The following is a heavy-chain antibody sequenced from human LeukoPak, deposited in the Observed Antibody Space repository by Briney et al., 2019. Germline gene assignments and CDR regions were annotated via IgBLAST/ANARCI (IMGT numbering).Heavy chain of an antibody. D-gene: IGHD5-12*01. CDR1: GFTFSSYA. J-gene: IGHJ4*02. CDR2: ISSNGGST. CDR3: ARDVSGYDF. Sequence: PGGSLRLSCAASGFTFSSYAMHWVRQAPGKGPEYVSAISSNGGSTYYANSEKGRFTISRDNSKNTVYLQMGSLRAEDMAVYYCARDVSGYDFWGQGTLVTVSS. V-gene: IGHV3-64*01.